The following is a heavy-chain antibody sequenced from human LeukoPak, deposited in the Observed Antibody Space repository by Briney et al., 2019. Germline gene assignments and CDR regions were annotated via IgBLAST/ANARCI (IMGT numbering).Heavy chain of an antibody. V-gene: IGHV3-7*01. CDR2: IKRDGLEK. J-gene: IGHJ4*02. Sequence: GGSLRLSCVASTFTFNANWMSWVRQAPGKGLEWVATIKRDGLEKYYVDPVKGRFTISRDNAKNSLYLQMSSLRAEDTAVYYCAAANYFDYWGQGTLVTVSS. CDR3: AAANYFDY. CDR1: TFTFNANW.